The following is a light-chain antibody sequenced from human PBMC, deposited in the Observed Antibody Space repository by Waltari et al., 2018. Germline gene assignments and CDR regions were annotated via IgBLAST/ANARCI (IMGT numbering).Light chain of an antibody. V-gene: IGLV2-14*01. Sequence: QSALTQPASVSGSPGQSITISCTGTSSDVGGYNYVSWYQQHPGKAPKLMIYDVSNRPSGASNRFSCSKSGNTASLTISGLQAEDEADYYCSSYTSSSTYVFGTGTKVTVL. CDR1: SSDVGGYNY. CDR3: SSYTSSSTYV. J-gene: IGLJ1*01. CDR2: DVS.